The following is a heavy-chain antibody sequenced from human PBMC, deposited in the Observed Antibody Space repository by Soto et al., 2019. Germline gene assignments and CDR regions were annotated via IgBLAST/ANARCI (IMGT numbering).Heavy chain of an antibody. CDR3: ARSAMVRGPNWFDP. V-gene: IGHV1-8*01. CDR2: MNPNSGNT. J-gene: IGHJ5*02. D-gene: IGHD3-10*01. Sequence: ASVKVSCKASGYTFTSYDINWVRQATGQGLEWMGWMNPNSGNTGYAQKFQGRVTMTRNTSISTAYMELSSLRSEDTAVYYCARSAMVRGPNWFDPWGQGTLVTVPQ. CDR1: GYTFTSYD.